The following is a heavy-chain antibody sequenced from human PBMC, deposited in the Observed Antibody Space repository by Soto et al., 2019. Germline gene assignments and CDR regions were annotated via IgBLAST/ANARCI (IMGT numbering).Heavy chain of an antibody. CDR3: ARDLSGYGYDY. D-gene: IGHD5-18*01. CDR2: ISYDGSIK. V-gene: IGHV3-30*04. J-gene: IGHJ4*02. CDR1: GFTFSSYA. Sequence: QVQLVESGGGVVQPRRSLKLSCADSGFTFSSYAMHWVRQAPAKGLEWVAIISYDGSIKYYADSVKGRFTISRDNSKNTLYLQMNSLRAEDTAVYYCARDLSGYGYDYWGQGTLVTVSS.